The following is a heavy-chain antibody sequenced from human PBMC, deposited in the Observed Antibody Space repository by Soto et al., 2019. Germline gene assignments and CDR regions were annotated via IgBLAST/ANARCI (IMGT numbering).Heavy chain of an antibody. CDR3: AAEGLLRYFDL. CDR2: VSYDGSHQ. CDR1: GISVSTYA. J-gene: IGHJ4*02. D-gene: IGHD3-22*01. V-gene: IGHV3-30-3*01. Sequence: GGSLRLSCAASGISVSTYAMTWVRQAPGKGLEWVAAVSYDGSHQFYVDSVKGRFTISRDNSNNTLNMQMNGLRGDDTAVYFCAAEGLLRYFDLWGQGTLVTVSS.